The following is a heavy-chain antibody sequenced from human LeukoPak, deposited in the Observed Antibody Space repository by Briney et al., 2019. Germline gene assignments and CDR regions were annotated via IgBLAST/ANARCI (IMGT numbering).Heavy chain of an antibody. V-gene: IGHV3-30*03. Sequence: GGSLRLSCAASGFTFSGYGMHWVRQAPGKGLEWVAVISYDGSNKYYADSVKGRFTISRDNSKNTLYLQMNSLRAEDTAVYYCAVYGDYDWGQGTLVTVSS. CDR3: AVYGDYD. CDR2: ISYDGSNK. D-gene: IGHD4-17*01. J-gene: IGHJ4*02. CDR1: GFTFSGYG.